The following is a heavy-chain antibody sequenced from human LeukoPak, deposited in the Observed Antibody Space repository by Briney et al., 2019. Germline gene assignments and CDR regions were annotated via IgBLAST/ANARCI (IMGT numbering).Heavy chain of an antibody. CDR2: ISHDGSTQ. CDR1: GFTFSAYT. V-gene: IGHV3-30*04. Sequence: PGRSLRLSCAASGFTFSAYTMHWVRQAPGKGLEWVAVISHDGSTQYYGASVKGRFTVSRDNSKNTLFLHMNSQRVEGTAVYYCARDVSAGEAHDHWGQGTLVIVSS. D-gene: IGHD2-21*01. J-gene: IGHJ4*02. CDR3: ARDVSAGEAHDH.